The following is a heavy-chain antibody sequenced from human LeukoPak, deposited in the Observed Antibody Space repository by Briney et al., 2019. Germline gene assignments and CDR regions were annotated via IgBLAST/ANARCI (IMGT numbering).Heavy chain of an antibody. CDR2: ISSSSSYI. CDR3: ARDRVGSGWLSDYYGMDV. D-gene: IGHD6-19*01. Sequence: GGSLRLSCAASGFTFSSYSMNWVRQAPGKGLEWVSSISSSSSYIYYADSVKGRFTISRDNAKNSLYLQMNSLRAEDTAVYYCARDRVGSGWLSDYYGMDVWGQGTTVTVSS. CDR1: GFTFSSYS. V-gene: IGHV3-21*01. J-gene: IGHJ6*02.